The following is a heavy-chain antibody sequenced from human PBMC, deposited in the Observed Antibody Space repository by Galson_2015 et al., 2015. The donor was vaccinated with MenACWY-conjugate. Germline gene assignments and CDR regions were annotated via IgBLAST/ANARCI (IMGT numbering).Heavy chain of an antibody. D-gene: IGHD3-3*02. CDR2: ITNTGGTT. CDR1: GFAFNSYG. Sequence: SLRLSCAASGFAFNSYGTSWVRQAPGKGLEWVSTITNTGGTTYYPDSVQGRFTISRDNSKSTMHLQMNSLRADDTAVYYCARAFQLDNWGQGSLVTVSS. J-gene: IGHJ4*01. V-gene: IGHV3-23*01. CDR3: ARAFQLDN.